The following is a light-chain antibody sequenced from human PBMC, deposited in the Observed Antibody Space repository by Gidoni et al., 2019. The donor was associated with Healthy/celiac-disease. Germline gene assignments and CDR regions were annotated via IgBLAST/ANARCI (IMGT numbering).Light chain of an antibody. Sequence: IVLTQSPATLSLSPGERATLYCRASQSVSSYLAWYQQKPGQAPRLLIYDASNRATGIPARFSGSGSGTDFTLTISSLEAEDFAVYYCQQRSNWPPSFGQXTKLEIK. CDR3: QQRSNWPPS. J-gene: IGKJ2*01. CDR1: QSVSSY. V-gene: IGKV3-11*01. CDR2: DAS.